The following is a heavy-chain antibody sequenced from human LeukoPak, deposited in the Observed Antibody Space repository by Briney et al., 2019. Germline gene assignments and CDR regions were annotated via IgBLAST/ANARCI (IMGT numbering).Heavy chain of an antibody. J-gene: IGHJ4*02. CDR1: GFTFSTSA. Sequence: GGSLRLSCAASGFTFSTSAMGWIRQAPGKGLEWVSSIKGGGGDPFYADSVKGRFTISRDNSKNTLFLQLNSLRADDSAVYYCAKGGHDFNPFYWWGQGTLVTVSS. CDR3: AKGGHDFNPFYW. D-gene: IGHD2-21*02. V-gene: IGHV3-23*01. CDR2: IKGGGGDP.